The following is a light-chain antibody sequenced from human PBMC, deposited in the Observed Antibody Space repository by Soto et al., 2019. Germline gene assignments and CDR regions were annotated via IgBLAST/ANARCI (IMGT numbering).Light chain of an antibody. J-gene: IGLJ1*01. CDR1: SSDVGGYNY. V-gene: IGLV2-8*01. Sequence: QSALTQPPSASGSPGQSVTISCTGTSSDVGGYNYVSWYQHHPGKAPKLMIYEVSKRPSGVPDRFSGSKSGNTASLTVSGLQAEDEAYYYCSSYAGSNNFNVFGTGTKLTVL. CDR2: EVS. CDR3: SSYAGSNNFNV.